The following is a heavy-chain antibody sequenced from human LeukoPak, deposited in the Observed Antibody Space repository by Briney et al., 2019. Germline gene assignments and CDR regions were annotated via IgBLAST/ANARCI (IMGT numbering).Heavy chain of an antibody. Sequence: GASVKVSCKASGYTFTSYDINWVRQATGQGLEWMGWMNPNSGNTGYAQKFQGRVTITRNTSISTAYMELSSLRSEDTAVYYCARVDADYDFWSGPAAFDYWGQGTLVTVSS. D-gene: IGHD3-3*01. CDR1: GYTFTSYD. J-gene: IGHJ4*02. CDR2: MNPNSGNT. CDR3: ARVDADYDFWSGPAAFDY. V-gene: IGHV1-8*03.